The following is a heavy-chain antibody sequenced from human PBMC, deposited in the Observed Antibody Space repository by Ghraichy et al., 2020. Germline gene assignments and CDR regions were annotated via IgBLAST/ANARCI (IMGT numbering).Heavy chain of an antibody. CDR3: GRFRSGAFDY. CDR1: GFTFSDHF. Sequence: GGSLRLSCAASGFTFSDHFMDWVRQAPGKGLEWVGRISNKANSYTTEYAASVKGRFSISRDDSKNSLYLQISGLRNEDTAMYYCGRFRSGAFDYGGQGTRVTVSS. CDR2: ISNKANSYTT. V-gene: IGHV3-72*01. J-gene: IGHJ4*02. D-gene: IGHD1-26*01.